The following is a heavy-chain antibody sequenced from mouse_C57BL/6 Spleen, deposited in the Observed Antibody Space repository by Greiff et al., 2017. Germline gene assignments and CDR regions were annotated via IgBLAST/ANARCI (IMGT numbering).Heavy chain of an antibody. CDR2: IYPGSGST. CDR1: GYTFTSYW. Sequence: QVQLQQPGAELVKPGASVKMSCKASGYTFTSYWITWVKQRPGQGLEWIGDIYPGSGSTNYNEKFKSKATLTVDTSSSTAYMQLSSLTSEDSAVYYCARFDHYSNSFAYWGQGTLVTVSA. V-gene: IGHV1-55*01. D-gene: IGHD2-5*01. CDR3: ARFDHYSNSFAY. J-gene: IGHJ3*01.